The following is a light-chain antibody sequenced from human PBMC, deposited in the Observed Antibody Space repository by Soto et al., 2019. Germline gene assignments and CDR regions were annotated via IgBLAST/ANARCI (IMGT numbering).Light chain of an antibody. J-gene: IGKJ1*01. V-gene: IGKV1-12*01. Sequence: THSPSSISAYLGHRVSIACGASQGISSSLDWFQQKPGKAPKLLICGASSLQSGVPSRFSGSGSGADFILTISSLQPEDFATYYCLQPYSFPWTFGQGTKVDIK. CDR3: LQPYSFPWT. CDR2: GAS. CDR1: QGISSS.